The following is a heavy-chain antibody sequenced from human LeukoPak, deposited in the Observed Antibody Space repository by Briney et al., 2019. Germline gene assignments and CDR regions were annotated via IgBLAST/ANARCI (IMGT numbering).Heavy chain of an antibody. J-gene: IGHJ5*02. CDR2: IFSSGDA. V-gene: IGHV4-4*07. CDR3: AREPDP. Sequence: SETLSLTCTVSGGSISGYYWGWIRQPAGKGLEWIGRIFSSGDATYNPSLKSRVTMSVDTSKNQFSLRLKSVTAAVTAVYYCAREPDPWGQGTQVTVSS. CDR1: GGSISGYY.